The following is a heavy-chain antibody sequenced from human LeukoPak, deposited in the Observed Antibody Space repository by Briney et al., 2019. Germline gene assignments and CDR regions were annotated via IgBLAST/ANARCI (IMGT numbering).Heavy chain of an antibody. J-gene: IGHJ3*01. Sequence: PGGSLRHACAASGFSFSRYTMAWVRQGPGKGLEWVSSISSGSSSIYYADSLKGRFTISRDNAKNSLYLQMSSLGAEDTAVYYCARDHAFDFWGQGTVVTVSS. CDR3: ARDHAFDF. V-gene: IGHV3-21*01. CDR1: GFSFSRYT. CDR2: ISSGSSSI.